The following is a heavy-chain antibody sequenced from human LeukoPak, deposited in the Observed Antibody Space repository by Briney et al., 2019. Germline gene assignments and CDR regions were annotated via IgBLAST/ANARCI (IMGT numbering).Heavy chain of an antibody. Sequence: GGSLRLSCAASGFTFSSYWMSWVRQAPGKGREGVGRIRSKANSYATAYAASVKGRFTISRDDSKNTAYLQMNSLKTEDTAVYCCTRQPTVTKYYMDVWGKGTTVTVSS. D-gene: IGHD4-11*01. CDR3: TRQPTVTKYYMDV. J-gene: IGHJ6*03. CDR2: IRSKANSYAT. CDR1: GFTFSSYW. V-gene: IGHV3-73*01.